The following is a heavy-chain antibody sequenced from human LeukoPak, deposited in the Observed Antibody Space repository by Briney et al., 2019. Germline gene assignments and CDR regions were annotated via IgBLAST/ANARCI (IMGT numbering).Heavy chain of an antibody. CDR2: IYHSGST. D-gene: IGHD2-15*01. J-gene: IGHJ4*02. CDR3: TRFALGVVAATH. CDR1: GYSISSGYY. V-gene: IGHV4-38-2*02. Sequence: SETLSLTCTVSGYSISSGYYGGWIRQPPGKGLEWIGSIYHSGSTYYNPSLKSRVTISVDTSKNQFSLKLSSVTAADTAVYYCTRFALGVVAATHWGQGTLVTVSS.